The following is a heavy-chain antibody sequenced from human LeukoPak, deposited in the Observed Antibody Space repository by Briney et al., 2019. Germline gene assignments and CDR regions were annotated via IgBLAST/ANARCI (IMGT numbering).Heavy chain of an antibody. D-gene: IGHD1-26*01. CDR1: GFTFSSYW. J-gene: IGHJ4*02. V-gene: IGHV3-7*01. Sequence: GRSLRLSCAASGFTFSSYWMTWVRQSPGKGLEWVANINQDGSEIYYVDSVKGRFTISRDNAKNSLYLQMTSLRAEDTAVYYCARDWMEGATFEIQGPVDYWGQGTLVTVSS. CDR2: INQDGSEI. CDR3: ARDWMEGATFEIQGPVDY.